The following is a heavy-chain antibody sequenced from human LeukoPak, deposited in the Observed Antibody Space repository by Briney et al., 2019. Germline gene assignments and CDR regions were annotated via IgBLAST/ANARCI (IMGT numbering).Heavy chain of an antibody. Sequence: ASVKVSCKASGGTFSSYAISWVRQAPGQGLEWMGGVIPIFGTANYAQKFQGRVTITADESTSTAYMELSSLRSEDTAVYYCARDKDPFGELSFDYWGQGTLVTVSS. V-gene: IGHV1-69*13. CDR2: VIPIFGTA. CDR1: GGTFSSYA. J-gene: IGHJ4*02. CDR3: ARDKDPFGELSFDY. D-gene: IGHD3-10*01.